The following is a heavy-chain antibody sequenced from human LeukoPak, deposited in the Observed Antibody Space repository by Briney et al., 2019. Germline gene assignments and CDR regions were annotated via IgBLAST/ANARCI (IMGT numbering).Heavy chain of an antibody. CDR3: ARYYYDSSGYYLNY. D-gene: IGHD3-22*01. Sequence: SETLSLTCTVSGGSISSYYWSWIRQPPGKGLEWIGYIYYSGSTNYNPSLKSRVTISVDTSKNQFSLKLSSVTAADTAVYYCARYYYDSSGYYLNYWGQGTLVTVSS. V-gene: IGHV4-59*01. CDR1: GGSISSYY. CDR2: IYYSGST. J-gene: IGHJ4*02.